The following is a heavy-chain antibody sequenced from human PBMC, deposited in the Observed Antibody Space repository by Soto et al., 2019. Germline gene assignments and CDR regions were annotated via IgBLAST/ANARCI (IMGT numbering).Heavy chain of an antibody. J-gene: IGHJ4*02. D-gene: IGHD3-3*01. V-gene: IGHV4-59*01. Sequence: QVQLQESGPGLVKPSETLSLTCTVSRGSISSYYWSWIRQPPGKGLEWIGYISYSGNTNYNASLKDRATLSVDTATNQFFLRVTSATAADTAGYYCARRRGFGEGTPYFRYRGQGAPVTVSS. CDR3: ARRRGFGEGTPYFRY. CDR2: ISYSGNT. CDR1: RGSISSYY.